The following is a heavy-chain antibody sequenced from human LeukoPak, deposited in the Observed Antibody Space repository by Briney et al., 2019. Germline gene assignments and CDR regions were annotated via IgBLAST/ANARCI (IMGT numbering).Heavy chain of an antibody. CDR1: GFTFTNYW. CDR3: SRDSLSSCGGDCYSGLDV. CDR2: IKSDGSST. J-gene: IGHJ6*02. Sequence: GGSLRLSCAASGFTFTNYWMHWVRQAPGMGLMWVSRIKSDGSSTTYADSVKGRFTISRDNAKNTLYLQMNSLRAEDTAVYYCSRDSLSSCGGDCYSGLDVWGQGTTVTVSS. V-gene: IGHV3-74*01. D-gene: IGHD2-21*02.